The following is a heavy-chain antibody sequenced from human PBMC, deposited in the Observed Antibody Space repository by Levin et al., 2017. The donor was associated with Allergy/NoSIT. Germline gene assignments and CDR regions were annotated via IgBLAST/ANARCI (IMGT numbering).Heavy chain of an antibody. CDR3: ARQLGNFWSGYNYFDY. D-gene: IGHD3-3*01. CDR1: GFTFRSDE. V-gene: IGHV3-48*03. J-gene: IGHJ4*02. Sequence: GGSLRLSCAASGFTFRSDEMNWVRRAPGKGLEWVSYISSTGSTIYSADSVKGRFTSSRDNAKNSLYLHMNSLRAEDTAVYYCARQLGNFWSGYNYFDYWGQGTLVTVSS. CDR2: ISSTGSTI.